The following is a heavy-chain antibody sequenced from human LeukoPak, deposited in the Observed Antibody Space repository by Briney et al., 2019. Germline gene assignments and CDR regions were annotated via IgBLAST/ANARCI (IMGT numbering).Heavy chain of an antibody. CDR3: AREMLAAVAAQS. V-gene: IGHV3-21*01. J-gene: IGHJ5*02. Sequence: GGSLRLSCAASGFTFSSYSMNWVRQAPGKGLEWVASITSSSSYIYYADSVKGRFTISRDNAENSLYLQMNSLRAEDTAVCYCAREMLAAVAAQSWGQGTLVTVSS. D-gene: IGHD6-19*01. CDR1: GFTFSSYS. CDR2: ITSSSSYI.